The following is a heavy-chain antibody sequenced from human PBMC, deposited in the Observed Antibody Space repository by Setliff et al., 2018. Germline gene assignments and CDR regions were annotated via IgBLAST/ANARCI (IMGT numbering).Heavy chain of an antibody. Sequence: SETLSLTCAVSGGSVRSHYWSWIRHSPGKGLEWIGFIFYSGDTKSNPSLKSRVTMSVDTSKNQFSLQLSSVTAADTAVYYCARGPIAARSYYYYYMDVWGKGTTVTVSS. V-gene: IGHV4-59*02. D-gene: IGHD6-6*01. J-gene: IGHJ6*03. CDR2: IFYSGDT. CDR3: ARGPIAARSYYYYYMDV. CDR1: GGSVRSHY.